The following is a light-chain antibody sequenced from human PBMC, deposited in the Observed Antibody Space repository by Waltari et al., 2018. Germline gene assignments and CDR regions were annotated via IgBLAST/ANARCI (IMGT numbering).Light chain of an antibody. CDR3: QTGGHGTWV. Sequence: QLVLTQSPSASASLGASVTLTCTLSSWHSSNVIAWLQQQPEKGPRYLMKVNSDGSHSKGAEIPDRCSGSSSGTERYLTISSLQSEDEADYYCQTGGHGTWVFGGGTKLTVL. CDR1: SWHSSNV. J-gene: IGLJ3*02. CDR2: VNSDGSH. V-gene: IGLV4-69*01.